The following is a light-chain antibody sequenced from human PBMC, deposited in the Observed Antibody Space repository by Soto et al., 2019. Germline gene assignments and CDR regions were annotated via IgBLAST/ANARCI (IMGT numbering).Light chain of an antibody. CDR2: DVS. CDR3: SAYTSSRTFYV. V-gene: IGLV2-14*01. J-gene: IGLJ1*01. Sequence: QSALTQPASVSGSPGQSITISCTGTSSDVGGYNYVSWYQQHPGKAPKLMIYDVSNRPSGVSNRFSGSKSGNTASLTISGIQAEDEADYYCSAYTSSRTFYVFGTGTKVTVL. CDR1: SSDVGGYNY.